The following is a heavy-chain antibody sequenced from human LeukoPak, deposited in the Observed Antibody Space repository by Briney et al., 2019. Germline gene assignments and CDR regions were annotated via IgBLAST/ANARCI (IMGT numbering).Heavy chain of an antibody. CDR1: GFIFSSYI. D-gene: IGHD5-12*01. CDR3: AEDGPPSSLIVAGEGAFDI. J-gene: IGHJ3*02. CDR2: ISYDGSNK. V-gene: IGHV3-30*18. Sequence: GGSLRLSCAASGFIFSSYIMNWVRQAPGKGLEWVAVISYDGSNKYYADSVKGRFTISRDNSKNTLYLQMNSLRAEDTAVYYCAEDGPPSSLIVAGEGAFDIWGQGTMVTVSS.